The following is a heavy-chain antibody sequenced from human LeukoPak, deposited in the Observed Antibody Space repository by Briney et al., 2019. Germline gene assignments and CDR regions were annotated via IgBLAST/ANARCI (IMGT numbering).Heavy chain of an antibody. CDR2: IYYSGST. Sequence: SETLSLNCTGSGVSISSYYWSWIRQPPWKGLEWIGYIYYSGSTNYNPSLKSRVTISVDTSKDQFSLKLSSVTAADTAVYYCARSSSGYWYFDLWGRGTLVTVSS. J-gene: IGHJ2*01. V-gene: IGHV4-59*08. D-gene: IGHD6-19*01. CDR1: GVSISSYY. CDR3: ARSSSGYWYFDL.